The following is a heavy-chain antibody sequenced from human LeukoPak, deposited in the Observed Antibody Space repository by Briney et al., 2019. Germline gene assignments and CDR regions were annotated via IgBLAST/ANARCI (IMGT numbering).Heavy chain of an antibody. V-gene: IGHV3-48*03. D-gene: IGHD1-26*01. Sequence: GGSLRLSCAASGFIFSDYEMNWVRQAPGEGLEWVSYISSGGSSIYYADSVKGRFTFSRDNAKKSLYLQMNSLRAEDTAVYYCARIVSGSYAAYYFDYWGQGTLVTVSS. CDR2: ISSGGSSI. J-gene: IGHJ4*02. CDR1: GFIFSDYE. CDR3: ARIVSGSYAAYYFDY.